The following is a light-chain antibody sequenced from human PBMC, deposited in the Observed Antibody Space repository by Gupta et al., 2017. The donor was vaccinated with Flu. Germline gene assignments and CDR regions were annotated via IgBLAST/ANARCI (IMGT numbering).Light chain of an antibody. Sequence: GTLSLSPGERATLSCRASQSVCSTYLAWYQQKPGQAPRLLIYGASSSATGIPDRFSGSGSGTDCTLTISRLEPEDFALYYCQQYGSSPLTFGQGTRLEIK. CDR1: QSVCSTY. V-gene: IGKV3-20*01. J-gene: IGKJ5*01. CDR2: GAS. CDR3: QQYGSSPLT.